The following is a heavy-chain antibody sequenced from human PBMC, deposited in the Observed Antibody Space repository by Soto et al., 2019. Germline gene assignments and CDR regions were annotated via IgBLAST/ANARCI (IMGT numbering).Heavy chain of an antibody. CDR2: IDPDGRNA. V-gene: IGHV3-74*01. CDR1: GFSFSTYW. J-gene: IGHJ4*02. Sequence: EVQLVESGGGLIRPGGSLRLSCAASGFSFSTYWMHWVRLPPGKGPVWVSRIDPDGRNAVYADSVQGRFSVSRDNVRNTLYLEMNSLRAEDTAVYCCARDADAVHFDHWGQVTLVTVSS. D-gene: IGHD3-10*01. CDR3: ARDADAVHFDH.